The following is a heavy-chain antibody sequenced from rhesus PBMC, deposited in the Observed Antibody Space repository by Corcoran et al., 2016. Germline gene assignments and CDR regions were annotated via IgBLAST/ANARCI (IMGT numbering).Heavy chain of an antibody. CDR1: GGSISSSY. V-gene: IGHV4-169*01. CDR2: YYGNGSSA. J-gene: IGHJ4*01. CDR3: ARVYSSWSGEDY. Sequence: QLQLQESGPGLVKPSETLSVTCAVSGGSISSSYWSWIRQAPGKGLEWIGYYYGNGSSANYNPSLKSRVTLSVDTSKDQLSLKLSSVTTADTAVYYCARVYSSWSGEDYWGQGVLVTVSS. D-gene: IGHD6-13*01.